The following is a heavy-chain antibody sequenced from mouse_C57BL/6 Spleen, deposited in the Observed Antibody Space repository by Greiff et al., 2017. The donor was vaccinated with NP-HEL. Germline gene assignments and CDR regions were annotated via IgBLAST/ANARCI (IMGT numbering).Heavy chain of an antibody. D-gene: IGHD4-1*01. V-gene: IGHV1-42*01. CDR1: GYSFTGYY. J-gene: IGHJ2*01. CDR3: ARIWAGWYYFDY. CDR2: INPSTGGT. Sequence: EVQLQQSGPELVKPGASVKISCKASGYSFTGYYMNWVKQSPEKSLEWIGEINPSTGGTTYNQKFKAKATLTVDKSSSTAYMQLKSLTSEDSAVYYCARIWAGWYYFDYWGQGTTLTVSS.